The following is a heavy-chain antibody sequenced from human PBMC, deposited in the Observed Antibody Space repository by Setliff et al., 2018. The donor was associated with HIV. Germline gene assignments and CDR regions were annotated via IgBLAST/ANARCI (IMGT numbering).Heavy chain of an antibody. J-gene: IGHJ6*02. V-gene: IGHV4-61*08. CDR3: ARGDGYRSNDAYYDTGMDV. D-gene: IGHD5-12*01. Sequence: SETLSLTCTVSGGSFGSGDYYWSWVRQPPGKGLEWIGYIYNSGYSNSKPSLKSRVTMSLDTSKNQFSLELTSVTAADTAVYFCARGDGYRSNDAYYDTGMDVWGQGITVTVSS. CDR2: IYNSGYS. CDR1: GGSFGSGDYY.